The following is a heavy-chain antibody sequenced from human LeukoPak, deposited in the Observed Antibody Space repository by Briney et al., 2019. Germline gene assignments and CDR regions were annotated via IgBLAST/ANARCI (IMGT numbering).Heavy chain of an antibody. V-gene: IGHV4-4*07. D-gene: IGHD1-7*01. CDR1: GGSISSYY. CDR3: AREGNWNYPDSFDI. Sequence: PSETLSLTCTVSGGSISSYYWSWIRQPAGKGLEWIGRIYTSGSTNYNPSLESRVTMSVDTSKNQFSLKLSSVTAADTAVYYCAREGNWNYPDSFDIWGQGTMVTVSS. J-gene: IGHJ3*02. CDR2: IYTSGST.